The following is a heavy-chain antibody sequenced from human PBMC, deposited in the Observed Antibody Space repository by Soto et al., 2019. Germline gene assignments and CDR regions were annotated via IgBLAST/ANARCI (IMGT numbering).Heavy chain of an antibody. CDR3: ARVPGGSCYDY. Sequence: ASAKVSCKASGYTFNSYYMHWVRQAPGQGLEWMGIINPSGGSTSYAQKFQGRVTMTRDTSTSTVYMELSSLRSEDTAVYYCARVPGGSCYDYWGQGTLVTVSS. J-gene: IGHJ4*02. V-gene: IGHV1-46*02. D-gene: IGHD2-15*01. CDR2: INPSGGST. CDR1: GYTFNSYY.